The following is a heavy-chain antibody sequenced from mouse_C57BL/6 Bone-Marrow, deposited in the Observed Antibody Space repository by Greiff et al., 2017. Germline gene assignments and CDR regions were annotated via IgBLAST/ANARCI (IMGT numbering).Heavy chain of an antibody. V-gene: IGHV5-9-1*02. CDR3: TRDGDSGSSSHFDV. CDR1: GFTFSSYA. D-gene: IGHD1-1*01. CDR2: ISSGGDYI. J-gene: IGHJ1*03. Sequence: EVKLVESGEGLVKPGGSLKLSCAASGFTFSSYAMSWVRQTPEKRLEWVAYISSGGDYIYYADTVKGRFTISRDNARNTLYLQMSCLKSEDTAMYYCTRDGDSGSSSHFDVWGTGTTVTVSS.